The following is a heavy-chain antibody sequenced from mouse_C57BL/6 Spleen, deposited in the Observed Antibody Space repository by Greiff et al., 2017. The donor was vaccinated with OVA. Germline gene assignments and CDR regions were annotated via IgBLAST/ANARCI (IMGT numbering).Heavy chain of an antibody. D-gene: IGHD2-12*01. CDR1: GYAFSSSW. V-gene: IGHV1-82*01. J-gene: IGHJ2*01. CDR2: IYPGDGDT. Sequence: VHLVESGPELVKPGASVKISCKASGYAFSSSWMNWVKQRPGKGLEWIGRIYPGDGDTNYNGKFKGKATLTADKSSSTAYMQLSSLTSEDSAVYFCAREGASYYSDYWGQGTTLTVSS. CDR3: AREGASYYSDY.